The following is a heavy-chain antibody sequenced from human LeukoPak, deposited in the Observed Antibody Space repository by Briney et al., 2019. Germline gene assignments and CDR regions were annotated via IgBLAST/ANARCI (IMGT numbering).Heavy chain of an antibody. CDR2: INPHSGGT. CDR3: ARGGDNYDILTQ. J-gene: IGHJ4*02. Sequence: AASMKVSCKASEYIFTDYYIHWVRQAPGQGLEWMGWINPHSGGTNYAQNFQYGVTMTGDTSISTAYMELSRLISDDTAIYYCARGGDNYDILTQWGQGTLVTVSS. V-gene: IGHV1-2*02. D-gene: IGHD3-9*01. CDR1: EYIFTDYY.